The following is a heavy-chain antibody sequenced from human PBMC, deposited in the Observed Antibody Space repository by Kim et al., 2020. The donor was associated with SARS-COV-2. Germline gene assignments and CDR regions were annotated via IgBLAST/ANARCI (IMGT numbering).Heavy chain of an antibody. Sequence: IYYTDSLKGRFTISRDNAKNSLYLQMNSLRAEDTAVYYCARDYVSRGMDVWGQGTTVTVSS. CDR3: ARDYVSRGMDV. J-gene: IGHJ6*02. V-gene: IGHV3-21*01. CDR2: I. D-gene: IGHD3-10*02.